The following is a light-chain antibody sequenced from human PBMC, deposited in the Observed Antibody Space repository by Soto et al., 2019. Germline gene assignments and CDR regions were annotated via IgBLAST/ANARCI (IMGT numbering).Light chain of an antibody. V-gene: IGKV3-20*01. CDR1: QSVSSSY. Sequence: EIVLTQSPGTLSLSPGEGATLSCRASQSVSSSYLAWYQQKHGQAPRLLIHGASNRATGIPDRFSGRGSGTDFTLTISRLEPEDFAVYYCQQYESFPLTFGGGTKVDIK. CDR3: QQYESFPLT. J-gene: IGKJ4*01. CDR2: GAS.